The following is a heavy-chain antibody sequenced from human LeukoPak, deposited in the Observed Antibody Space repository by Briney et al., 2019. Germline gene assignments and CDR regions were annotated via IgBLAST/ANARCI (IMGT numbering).Heavy chain of an antibody. J-gene: IGHJ2*01. D-gene: IGHD3-22*01. CDR1: GFTFGVSY. CDR2: ITGLSRTI. V-gene: IGHV3-11*04. Sequence: GGSLRLSCAASGFTFGVSYMAWIRQTPGKGLEWISYITGLSRTIYYADSVRGRFTISRDNGKNSLYLQMNSLRAEDTAVYYCARDRFDNRRGGAGYFDLWGRGTLVAVSS. CDR3: ARDRFDNRRGGAGYFDL.